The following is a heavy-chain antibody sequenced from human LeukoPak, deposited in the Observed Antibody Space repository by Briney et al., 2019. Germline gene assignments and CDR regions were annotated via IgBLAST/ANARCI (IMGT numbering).Heavy chain of an antibody. CDR1: GFTFSSYG. J-gene: IGHJ6*03. V-gene: IGHV3-30*02. D-gene: IGHD6-6*01. CDR3: AKALGSSSSYYYYYMDV. CDR2: IRYDGSNK. Sequence: GGSLRLSCAASGFTFSSYGMHWVRQAPGKGLEWVAFIRYDGSNKYYADSVKGRFTISRDNSKNTLYLQMNSLRAEDTAVYYCAKALGSSSSYYYYYMDVWGKGTTVTVSS.